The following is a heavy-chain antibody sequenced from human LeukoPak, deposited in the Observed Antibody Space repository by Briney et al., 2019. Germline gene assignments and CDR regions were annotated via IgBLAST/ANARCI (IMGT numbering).Heavy chain of an antibody. V-gene: IGHV1-58*02. Sequence: SVKVSCKASGFSFSNSAMQWVRQARGQRLEWIGWIVVGSGNTNYAQKFQGRVTITADKSTSTAYMELSSLRSEDTAVYYCASNPTYYYDCSGYESQRWGQGTLVTVSS. CDR2: IVVGSGNT. J-gene: IGHJ4*02. CDR1: GFSFSNSA. CDR3: ASNPTYYYDCSGYESQR. D-gene: IGHD3-22*01.